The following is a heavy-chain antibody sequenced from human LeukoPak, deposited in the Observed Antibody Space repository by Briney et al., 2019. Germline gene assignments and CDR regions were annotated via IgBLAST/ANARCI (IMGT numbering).Heavy chain of an antibody. CDR3: ARAPAAGDYYGMDV. J-gene: IGHJ6*02. CDR2: IYYSGST. V-gene: IGHV4-59*01. CDR1: GGSISNYY. Sequence: SETLSLTCTVSGGSISNYYWNWIRQPPGKGLEWVGYIYYSGSTDYNHSLKSRVAISVDTSKNQFCLRLSSVTAADTAVYYCARAPAAGDYYGMDVWGQGTTVTVSS. D-gene: IGHD6-13*01.